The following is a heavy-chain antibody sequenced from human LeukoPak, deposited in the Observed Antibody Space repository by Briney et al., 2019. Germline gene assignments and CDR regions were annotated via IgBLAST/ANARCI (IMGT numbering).Heavy chain of an antibody. CDR3: ARGEYDYVWGSYPQSDY. CDR2: IKSKTDGGTI. J-gene: IGHJ4*02. CDR1: GFTFNNAW. V-gene: IGHV3-15*05. D-gene: IGHD3-16*02. Sequence: GGSLRLSCAASGFTFNNAWLNWVRQAPGKGLEWVGRIKSKTDGGTIEYAAPVKGRFTISRDNAKNTLYLQMNSLRAEDTAVYYCARGEYDYVWGSYPQSDYWGQGTLVTVSS.